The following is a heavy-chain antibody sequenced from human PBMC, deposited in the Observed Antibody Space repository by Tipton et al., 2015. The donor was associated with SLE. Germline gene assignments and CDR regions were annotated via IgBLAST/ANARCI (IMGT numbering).Heavy chain of an antibody. Sequence: SLRLSCAASGFTFSSYAMHWVRQAPGKGLEYVSALSSNGGSTYYADSVKGRFTISRDNSKNTLYLQMGSLRAEDMAVYYCAKKVPLDYWGQGTLVTVSS. CDR2: LSSNGGST. D-gene: IGHD3-10*01. V-gene: IGHV3-64*02. CDR3: AKKVPLDY. CDR1: GFTFSSYA. J-gene: IGHJ4*02.